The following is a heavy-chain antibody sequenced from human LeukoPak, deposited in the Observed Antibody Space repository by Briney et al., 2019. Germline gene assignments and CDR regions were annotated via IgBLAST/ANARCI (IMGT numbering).Heavy chain of an antibody. CDR1: GFTFSSCG. J-gene: IGHJ5*02. D-gene: IGHD5-12*01. V-gene: IGHV3-30*02. Sequence: GGSLRLSCAASGFTFSSCGMHWVRQAPGKGLEWVAFIRYDGSNKYYADSVKGRFTISRDNSKNTLYLQMNSLRAEDTAVYYCAKGGYSGPGTWFDPWGQGTLVTVSS. CDR2: IRYDGSNK. CDR3: AKGGYSGPGTWFDP.